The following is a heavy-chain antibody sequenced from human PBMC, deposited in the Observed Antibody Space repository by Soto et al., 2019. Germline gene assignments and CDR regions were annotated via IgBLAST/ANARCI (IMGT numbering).Heavy chain of an antibody. CDR1: GFTFSSYS. V-gene: IGHV3-21*01. D-gene: IGHD6-19*01. CDR3: ARDRVAVAGTEYYYGMDV. J-gene: IGHJ6*02. CDR2: ISSSSSYI. Sequence: GGSLRLSCAASGFTFSSYSMNWVRQAPGKGLEWVSSISSSSSYIYYADSVKGRFTISRDNAKNSLYLQMNSLRAEDTAVYYCARDRVAVAGTEYYYGMDVWGQGTTVTVSS.